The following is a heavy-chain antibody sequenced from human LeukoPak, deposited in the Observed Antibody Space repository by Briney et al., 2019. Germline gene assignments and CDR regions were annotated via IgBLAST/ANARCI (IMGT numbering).Heavy chain of an antibody. J-gene: IGHJ4*02. CDR3: AKDWALTGYYSPVDY. D-gene: IGHD3-9*01. CDR1: GFTFGDHA. Sequence: GGSLRLSCTASGFTFGDHAMSWVRQAPGKGLEWVSAISGSGGSTYYADSVKGRFTISRDNSKNTLYLQMNSLRAEDTAVYYCAKDWALTGYYSPVDYWGQGTLVTVSS. CDR2: ISGSGGST. V-gene: IGHV3-23*01.